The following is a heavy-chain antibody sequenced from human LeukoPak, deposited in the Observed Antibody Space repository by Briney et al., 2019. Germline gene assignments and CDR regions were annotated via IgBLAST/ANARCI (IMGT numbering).Heavy chain of an antibody. CDR2: IKQDGREK. CDR3: MRMIQYYYYCMDG. V-gene: IGHV3-7*01. CDR1: GFTFSSYW. Sequence: GGSLRLSCAASGFTFSSYWMSWVRQAPGKGVQWVANIKQDGREKYYVDSVKGRFTISRDNAKNSLYLQMNSLRAEDTAVYCCMRMIQYYYYCMDGWGKGTTVSVSS. D-gene: IGHD3-16*01. J-gene: IGHJ6*03.